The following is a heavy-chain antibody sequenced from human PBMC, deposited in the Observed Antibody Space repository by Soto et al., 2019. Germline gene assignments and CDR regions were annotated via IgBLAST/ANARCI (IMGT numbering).Heavy chain of an antibody. D-gene: IGHD6-13*01. J-gene: IGHJ6*02. Sequence: QVQLVESGGGVVQPGRSLRLSCAASGFTFSSYAMHWVRQAPGKGLEWVAVISYDGSNKYYADSVKGRFTISRDNSKNPLFLQMNSLRPEDRAVYYCARDLVDASSSWLYYYYYGMDVWGQGTTVTVSS. V-gene: IGHV3-30-3*01. CDR3: ARDLVDASSSWLYYYYYGMDV. CDR2: ISYDGSNK. CDR1: GFTFSSYA.